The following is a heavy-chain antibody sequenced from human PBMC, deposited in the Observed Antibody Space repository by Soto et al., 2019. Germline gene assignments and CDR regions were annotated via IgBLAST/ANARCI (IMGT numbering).Heavy chain of an antibody. V-gene: IGHV5-51*01. CDR1: GYSFTNYW. CDR2: IYPGDSDT. D-gene: IGHD3-10*01. CDR3: AMTMVQGVNRDPVAY. Sequence: PGESLKISCKGSGYSFTNYWIGWVRQMPGKGLEWMGIIYPGDSDTTYSPSFQGQVTISADKSISTAYLQWSSLKASDSGMYYCAMTMVQGVNRDPVAYWGRGTLVIVSA. J-gene: IGHJ4*02.